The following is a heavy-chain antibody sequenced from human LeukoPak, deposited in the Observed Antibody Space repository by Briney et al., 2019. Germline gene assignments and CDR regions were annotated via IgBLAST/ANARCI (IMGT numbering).Heavy chain of an antibody. Sequence: GGSLRLSCAASGFSFSTYGMHWVRQAPGKGLEWVAVIWYDASADFYGDSVKGRFSISRDDSRNTVYLQMDSLRADDTALYYCAKDHAGGWSGYFDYWGQGTLVTVSS. D-gene: IGHD6-19*01. CDR3: AKDHAGGWSGYFDY. J-gene: IGHJ4*02. V-gene: IGHV3-33*06. CDR2: IWYDASAD. CDR1: GFSFSTYG.